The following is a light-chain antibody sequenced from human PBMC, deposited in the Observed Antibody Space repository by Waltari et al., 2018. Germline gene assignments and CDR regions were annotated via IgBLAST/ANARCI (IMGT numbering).Light chain of an antibody. CDR1: QSIGGW. Sequence: DVQLTQSPSTLSASVGDRVTITCRASQSIGGWLAWYQQKPGKAPKFLIYEAATLETGVPARFSGSGSGTEFTLTITSLQPDDFATYYCQQYDTDPWTFGQGTKVE. J-gene: IGKJ1*01. V-gene: IGKV1-5*03. CDR3: QQYDTDPWT. CDR2: EAA.